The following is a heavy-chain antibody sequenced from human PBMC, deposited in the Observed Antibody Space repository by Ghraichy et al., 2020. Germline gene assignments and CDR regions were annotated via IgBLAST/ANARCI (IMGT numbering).Heavy chain of an antibody. J-gene: IGHJ6*02. Sequence: GGSLRLSCAASGFTFRSYEMNWVRQAPGKGLEWVSYISSSGSSIHYADSVKGRFTISRDNAKNSLYLQMNSLRAEDTAVYYCARADYYYYGMDVWGQWTTVSVSS. V-gene: IGHV3-48*03. CDR1: GFTFRSYE. CDR3: ARADYYYYGMDV. CDR2: ISSSGSSI.